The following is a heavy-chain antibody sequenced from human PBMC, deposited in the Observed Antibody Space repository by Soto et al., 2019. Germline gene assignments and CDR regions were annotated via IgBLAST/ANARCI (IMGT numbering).Heavy chain of an antibody. CDR2: ISGSGGST. CDR1: GFTFSSYG. D-gene: IGHD1-1*01. Sequence: GGSLRLSCAASGFTFSSYGMHWVRQAPGKGLEWVSAISGSGGSTYYADSVKGRFTISRDNSKNTLYLQMNSLRAEDTAVYYCAKDRVLTGKTLDNWGQGTLVTVS. V-gene: IGHV3-23*01. CDR3: AKDRVLTGKTLDN. J-gene: IGHJ4*02.